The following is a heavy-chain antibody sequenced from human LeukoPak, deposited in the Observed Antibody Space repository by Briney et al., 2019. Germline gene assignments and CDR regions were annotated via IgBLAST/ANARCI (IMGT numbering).Heavy chain of an antibody. CDR1: GFTFSNAW. D-gene: IGHD6-19*01. CDR2: IKSRTDGGTT. CDR3: AKTRPDSSGWIDY. J-gene: IGHJ4*02. V-gene: IGHV3-15*01. Sequence: GGFLRLSCAASGFTFSNAWMTWVRQTPGKGLEWVGRIKSRTDGGTTDYVAPVKGRFTISRDDSKNTLYLHMNSLKIDDAAVYYCAKTRPDSSGWIDYWGQGTLVTVSS.